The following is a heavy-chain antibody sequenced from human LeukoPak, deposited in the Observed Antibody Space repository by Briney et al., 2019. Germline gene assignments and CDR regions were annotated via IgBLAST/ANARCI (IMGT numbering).Heavy chain of an antibody. CDR1: GSIFSSSG. CDR3: ARTGPAGSGLDY. Sequence: GGTLRLSCEASGSIFSSSGMSWVRQAPGKGLEWVSTISGSAGNTDYADSVKGRFTISRDNSKNTLYLQMTSLRVEDTAVYYCARTGPAGSGLDYWGQGTLVTVSS. CDR2: ISGSAGNT. J-gene: IGHJ4*02. V-gene: IGHV3-23*01. D-gene: IGHD6-19*01.